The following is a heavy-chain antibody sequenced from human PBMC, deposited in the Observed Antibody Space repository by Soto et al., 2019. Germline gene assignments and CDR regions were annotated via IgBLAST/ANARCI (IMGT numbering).Heavy chain of an antibody. Sequence: GASVKVSCKASGGTFSNYAISWVRQAPGQGLEWMGGIIPMFGTTNYAQRFQGRVTITADESTSTAYMELSSLRSEDTAVYYCAREDPEWLAFDYWGQGTLVTVS. CDR3: AREDPEWLAFDY. CDR2: IIPMFGTT. D-gene: IGHD6-19*01. J-gene: IGHJ4*02. CDR1: GGTFSNYA. V-gene: IGHV1-69*13.